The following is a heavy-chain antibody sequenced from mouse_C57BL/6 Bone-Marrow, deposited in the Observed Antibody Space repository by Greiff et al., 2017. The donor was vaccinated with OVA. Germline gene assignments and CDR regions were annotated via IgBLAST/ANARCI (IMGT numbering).Heavy chain of an antibody. CDR1: GFTFSDFY. CDR3: ARDNWDWYFDV. J-gene: IGHJ1*03. V-gene: IGHV7-1*01. D-gene: IGHD4-1*01. CDR2: SRNKANDYTT. Sequence: EVKLKESGGGLVQSGRSLRLSCATSGFTFSDFYMEWVRQAPGKGLEWIAASRNKANDYTTEYNASVKGRVIVSRDTSQSILYLRMNALRAEDTAIYYCARDNWDWYFDVWGTGTTVTVSS.